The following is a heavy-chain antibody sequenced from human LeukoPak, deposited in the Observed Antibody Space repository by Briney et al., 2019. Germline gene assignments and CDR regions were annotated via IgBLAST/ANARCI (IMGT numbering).Heavy chain of an antibody. D-gene: IGHD1-26*01. CDR3: AGNSGSYFMSFDY. V-gene: IGHV4-38-2*01. J-gene: IGHJ4*02. Sequence: SETLSLTCAVSGYSISSGYYWGWIRQPPGKGLEWIGSIYHSGSTYYNPSLKSRVTISVDTSKNQLSLKLSSVTAADTAVYYCAGNSGSYFMSFDYWGQGTLVTVSS. CDR1: GYSISSGYY. CDR2: IYHSGST.